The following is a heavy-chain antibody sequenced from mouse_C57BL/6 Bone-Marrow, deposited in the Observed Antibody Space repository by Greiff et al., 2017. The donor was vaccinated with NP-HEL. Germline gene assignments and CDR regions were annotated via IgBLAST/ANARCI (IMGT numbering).Heavy chain of an antibody. CDR1: GFNIKDDY. CDR2: IDPENGDT. J-gene: IGHJ2*01. V-gene: IGHV14-4*01. CDR3: TTLEVIYDGYYYFDY. D-gene: IGHD2-3*01. Sequence: EVQLQQSGAELVRPGASVKLSCTASGFNIKDDYMHWVKQRPEQGLEWIGWIDPENGDTEYASKFQGKATITADTSSNTAYLQLSSLTSEDTAVYYCTTLEVIYDGYYYFDYWGQGTTLTVSS.